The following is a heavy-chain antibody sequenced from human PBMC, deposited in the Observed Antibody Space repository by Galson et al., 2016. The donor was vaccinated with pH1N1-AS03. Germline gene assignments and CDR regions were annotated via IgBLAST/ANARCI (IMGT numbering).Heavy chain of an antibody. D-gene: IGHD6-13*01. CDR1: GFTVTSLA. V-gene: IGHV3-30-3*01. Sequence: LKLSFAASGFTVTSLAMHWVRQAPGTRAGWLTVMSYHRVHTYFPTYLTGRSPISRDTTKNTLYLEVNNLRADDTGLYYCAREDSTHGIPGPLDTCDVWGQGTLVTVSS. J-gene: IGHJ3*01. CDR2: MSYHRVHT. CDR3: AREDSTHGIPGPLDTCDV.